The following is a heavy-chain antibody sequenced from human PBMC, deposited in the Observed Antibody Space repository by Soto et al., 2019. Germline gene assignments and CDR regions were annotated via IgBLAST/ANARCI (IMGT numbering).Heavy chain of an antibody. V-gene: IGHV3-21*05. J-gene: IGHJ4*02. CDR3: ARVPAQIVATTRWYYFDY. Sequence: GGSLRLSCAASGFTFSSYWMHWVRQAPGKGLEWVSCISSSSSYTSYADSVKGRFTISRDNAKNSLYLQMNSLRAEDTAVYYCARVPAQIVATTRWYYFDYWGQGTLVTVSS. CDR2: ISSSSSYT. D-gene: IGHD5-12*01. CDR1: GFTFSSYW.